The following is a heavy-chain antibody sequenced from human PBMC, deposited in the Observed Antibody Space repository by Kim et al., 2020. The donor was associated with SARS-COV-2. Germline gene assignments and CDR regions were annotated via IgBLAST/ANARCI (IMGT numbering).Heavy chain of an antibody. CDR1: GGSISSGGYY. Sequence: SETLSLTCTVSGGSISSGGYYWSWIRQHPGKGLEWIGYIYYSGSTYYNPSLKSRVTISVDTSKNQFSLKLSSVTAADTAVYYCARGGSNRPPGSGYFDYWGQGTLVTVSS. V-gene: IGHV4-31*03. J-gene: IGHJ4*02. D-gene: IGHD2-15*01. CDR3: ARGGSNRPPGSGYFDY. CDR2: IYYSGST.